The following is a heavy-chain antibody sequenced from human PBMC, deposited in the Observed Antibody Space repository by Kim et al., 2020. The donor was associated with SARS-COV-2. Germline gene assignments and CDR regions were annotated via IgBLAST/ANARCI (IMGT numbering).Heavy chain of an antibody. D-gene: IGHD6-13*01. Sequence: SETLSLTCSVSGGSIGSYYWSWIRQPPGKGLEWIGYIYYTGTTNYNASLKSRVTLSVDTSNNQFSLKLTSVTAADTAVYYCARGGYSGSWYDYRGQWTLV. J-gene: IGHJ4*02. CDR1: GGSIGSYY. V-gene: IGHV4-59*01. CDR2: IYYTGTT. CDR3: ARGGYSGSWYDY.